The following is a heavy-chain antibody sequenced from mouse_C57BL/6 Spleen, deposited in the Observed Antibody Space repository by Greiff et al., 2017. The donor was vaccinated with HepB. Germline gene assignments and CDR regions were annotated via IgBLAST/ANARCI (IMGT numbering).Heavy chain of an antibody. D-gene: IGHD2-3*01. Sequence: QVHVKQSGAELARPGASVKLSCKASGYTFTSYGISWVKQRTGQGLEWIGEIYPRSGNTYYNEKFKGKATLTADKSSSTAYMELRSLTSEDSAVYFCARGIYDGYPYAMDYWGQGTSVTVSS. J-gene: IGHJ4*01. V-gene: IGHV1-81*01. CDR3: ARGIYDGYPYAMDY. CDR2: IYPRSGNT. CDR1: GYTFTSYG.